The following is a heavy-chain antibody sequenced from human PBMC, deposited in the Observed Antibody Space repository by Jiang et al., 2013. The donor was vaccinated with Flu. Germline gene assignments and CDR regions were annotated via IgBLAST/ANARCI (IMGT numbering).Heavy chain of an antibody. J-gene: IGHJ4*02. CDR2: IKSMADGGET. Sequence: EVQLVESGGDVVKPGGSLRLSCAASGFTFSNVWMNWVRQAPGRGLEWVGRIKSMADGGETVYPEYVKGRFTISRLDSENTLFLQMNSLKIDDTAVYYCATDRFTGYAIRGLPEFWGQGTLVTVSS. V-gene: IGHV3-15*07. CDR3: ATDRFTGYAIRGLPEF. CDR1: GFTFSNVW. D-gene: IGHD5-12*01.